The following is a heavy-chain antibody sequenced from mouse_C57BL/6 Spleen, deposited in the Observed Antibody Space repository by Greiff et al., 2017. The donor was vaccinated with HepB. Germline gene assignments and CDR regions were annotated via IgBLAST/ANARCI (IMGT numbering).Heavy chain of an antibody. J-gene: IGHJ1*03. CDR2: IWWDDDK. CDR1: GFSLSTFGMG. D-gene: IGHD1-1*01. CDR3: ARIKIITTVVDWYFDV. Sequence: QVTLKECGPGILQPSQTLSLTCSFSGFSLSTFGMGVGWIRQPSGKGLEWLAHIWWDDDKYYNPALKSRLTISKDTSKNQVFLKIANVDTADTATYYCARIKIITTVVDWYFDVWGTGTTVTVSS. V-gene: IGHV8-8*01.